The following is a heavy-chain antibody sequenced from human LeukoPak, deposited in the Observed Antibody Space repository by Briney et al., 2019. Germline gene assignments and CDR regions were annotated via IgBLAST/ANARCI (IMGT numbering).Heavy chain of an antibody. D-gene: IGHD5-18*01. CDR2: IYHSGST. CDR1: GGSISSGGYS. J-gene: IGHJ4*02. CDR3: ARGALDTAMVSFDY. Sequence: SETLSLTCAVSGGSISSGGYSWSWIRQPPGKGLEWIGYIYHSGSTYYNPSLKSRVTISVDRSKNQFSLKLSSVTAADTAVYYCARGALDTAMVSFDYWGQGTLVTVSS. V-gene: IGHV4-30-2*01.